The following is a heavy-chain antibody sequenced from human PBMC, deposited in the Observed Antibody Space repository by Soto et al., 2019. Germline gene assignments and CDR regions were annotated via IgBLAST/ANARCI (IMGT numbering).Heavy chain of an antibody. CDR1: GYTFTSYG. D-gene: IGHD6-19*01. Sequence: ASVKVSCKASGYTFTSYGISWVRQAPGQGLEWMGWISAYNGNTNYAQKLQGRVTMTTDTSTSTAYMELRSLRFDDTAVYYCASSPLPYSSGWYFDYWGQGTLVTVS. V-gene: IGHV1-18*01. J-gene: IGHJ4*02. CDR2: ISAYNGNT. CDR3: ASSPLPYSSGWYFDY.